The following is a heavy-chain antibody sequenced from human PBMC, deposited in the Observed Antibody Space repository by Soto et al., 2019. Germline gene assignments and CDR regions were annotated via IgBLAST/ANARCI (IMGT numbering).Heavy chain of an antibody. Sequence: EVQLVQSGAEVKKPGESLKISCKGSGYSFTNYWIGWVRQMPGKGLEWMGIIYPGDSDTRYSPSFQGQVTFSADKSITTAYVQWSSLKASDTAIYYCARRARNCSGGMCDSYYFDYWGQGTLVTVSS. V-gene: IGHV5-51*03. CDR1: GYSFTNYW. CDR3: ARRARNCSGGMCDSYYFDY. J-gene: IGHJ4*02. CDR2: IYPGDSDT. D-gene: IGHD2-15*01.